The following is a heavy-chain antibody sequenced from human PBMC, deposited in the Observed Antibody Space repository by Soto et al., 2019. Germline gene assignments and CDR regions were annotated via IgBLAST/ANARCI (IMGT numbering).Heavy chain of an antibody. CDR3: ARLIAGGGSNWFDP. CDR1: GGSISGYY. D-gene: IGHD6-13*01. J-gene: IGHJ5*02. V-gene: IGHV4-59*01. Sequence: SETLSLTCTVSGGSISGYYCSWSRQPPGKALEWIGYMYYSGSTNYNPSLKSRVTISGDTSKNQFSLKLGSVTAADTTVYYCARLIAGGGSNWFDPWGQGTLVTVSS. CDR2: MYYSGST.